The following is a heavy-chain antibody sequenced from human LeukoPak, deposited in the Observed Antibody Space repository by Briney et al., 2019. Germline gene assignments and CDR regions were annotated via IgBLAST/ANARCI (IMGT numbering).Heavy chain of an antibody. CDR2: IWYDESNK. Sequence: GGSLRLSCAASGFTFSSYGMHWVRQAPGKGLEGVAVIWYDESNKYYADSVKGRFTISRYNSKNTLYLQMNSLRAEDTAVYYCVRDLLEMATTPDSWGQGTLVTVSS. CDR1: GFTFSSYG. D-gene: IGHD5-24*01. J-gene: IGHJ4*02. V-gene: IGHV3-33*01. CDR3: VRDLLEMATTPDS.